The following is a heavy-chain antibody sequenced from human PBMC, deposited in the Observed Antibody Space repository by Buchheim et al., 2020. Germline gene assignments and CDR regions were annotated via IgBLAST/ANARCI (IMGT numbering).Heavy chain of an antibody. V-gene: IGHV3-23*01. CDR3: ARGDYDSSGYYITYFDY. CDR1: GFTFSQFA. J-gene: IGHJ4*02. D-gene: IGHD3-22*01. CDR2: IFGRGGST. Sequence: EVQLLESGGALVQPGGSLRLSCVASGFTFSQFAMSWVRQAPGRGPEWVSTIFGRGGSTYYADSVKGRFTISRDNSKNTLYLQMNSLRAEDTAVYYCARGDYDSSGYYITYFDYWGQGTL.